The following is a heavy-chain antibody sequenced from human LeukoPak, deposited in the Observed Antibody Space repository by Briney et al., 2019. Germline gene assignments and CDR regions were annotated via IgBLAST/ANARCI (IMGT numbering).Heavy chain of an antibody. V-gene: IGHV3-11*01. D-gene: IGHD2-2*01. CDR2: VSSNAGTK. J-gene: IGHJ4*02. CDR3: ARDPGVFQLPDY. CDR1: GFAFRDYY. Sequence: GGSLRLSCAASGFAFRDYYMNWIRQAPGKGLEWVSYVSSNAGTKYYAASVKGRFTISRDNAKNSLYLQMNSLRAEDTAVYYCARDPGVFQLPDYWGQGTLVTVSS.